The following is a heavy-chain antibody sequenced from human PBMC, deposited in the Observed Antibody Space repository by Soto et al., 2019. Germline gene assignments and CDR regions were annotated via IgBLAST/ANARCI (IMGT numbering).Heavy chain of an antibody. CDR1: GFTFSSYG. V-gene: IGHV3-30*18. D-gene: IGHD5-18*01. CDR3: AKDDFGRLWRGGYLCY. CDR2: ISYDGSNK. Sequence: GGSLRLSCAASGFTFSSYGMHWVRQAPGKGLEWVAVISYDGSNKYYADSVKGRFTISRDNSKHTLYLQMNSPRAEDTAVYYCAKDDFGRLWRGGYLCYWGQESRVTVAS. J-gene: IGHJ4*02.